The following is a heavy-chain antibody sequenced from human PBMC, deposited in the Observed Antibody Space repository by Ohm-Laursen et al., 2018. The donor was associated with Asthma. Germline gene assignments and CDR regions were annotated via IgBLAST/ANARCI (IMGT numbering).Heavy chain of an antibody. Sequence: SLRLSCAASGFTFSNAWMSWVRQAPGKGLEWVGRIKSKTDGGTTDYAAPVKGRFTISRDDSKNTLYLQMNSLKTEDTAVYHCTTDLAGYPYYYYGMDVWGQGTTVTVSS. CDR3: TTDLAGYPYYYYGMDV. V-gene: IGHV3-15*01. CDR1: GFTFSNAW. CDR2: IKSKTDGGTT. J-gene: IGHJ6*02. D-gene: IGHD2-15*01.